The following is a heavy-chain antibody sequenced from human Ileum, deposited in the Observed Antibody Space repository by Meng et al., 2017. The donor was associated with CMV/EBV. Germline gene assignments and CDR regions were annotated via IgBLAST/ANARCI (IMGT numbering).Heavy chain of an antibody. CDR1: EFTFNSHW. J-gene: IGHJ4*02. V-gene: IGHV3-7*01. CDR3: ARGSPQYNWNYGNY. Sequence: GGSLRLSCAASEFTFNSHWMSWARQAPGKGLEWVANINEDGSQKYYADSVKGRFIISRDNAKNSLYLQVISLRAEDTAVYYCARGSPQYNWNYGNYWGQGTLVTVSS. D-gene: IGHD1-7*01. CDR2: INEDGSQK.